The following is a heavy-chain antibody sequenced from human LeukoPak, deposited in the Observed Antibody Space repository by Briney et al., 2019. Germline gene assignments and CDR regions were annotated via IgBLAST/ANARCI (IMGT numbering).Heavy chain of an antibody. CDR3: ARDGYEFWSGYYHGAYFDY. D-gene: IGHD3-3*01. J-gene: IGHJ4*02. CDR1: GFTFSDYY. CDR2: ISSSSSYT. Sequence: GGSLRLSCAASGFTFSDYYMSWIRQAPGKGLEWVSYISSSSSYTNYADSVKGRFTISRDNVKNSLYLQMDSLRAEDTGVYYCARDGYEFWSGYYHGAYFDYWGQGTLVTVSS. V-gene: IGHV3-11*05.